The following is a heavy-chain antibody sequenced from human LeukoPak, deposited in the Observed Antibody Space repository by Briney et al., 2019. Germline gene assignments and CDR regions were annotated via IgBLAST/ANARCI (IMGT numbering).Heavy chain of an antibody. V-gene: IGHV4-34*01. D-gene: IGHD1-1*01. J-gene: IGHJ4*02. Sequence: SETLSLTCAVYGGSFSGYYWSWIRQPPGKGLEWIGEINHSGSTNYNPSLKSRVTISVDTSKNQFSLKLSSVTAADTAVYYCARQLDFDYWGQGTLVTVSS. CDR1: GGSFSGYY. CDR3: ARQLDFDY. CDR2: INHSGST.